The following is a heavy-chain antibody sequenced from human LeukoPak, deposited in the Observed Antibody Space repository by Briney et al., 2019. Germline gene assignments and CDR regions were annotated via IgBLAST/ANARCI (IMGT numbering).Heavy chain of an antibody. J-gene: IGHJ5*02. Sequence: SETLSLTCTVSGGSISGYYWSWIRQPPGKGLEWIGYIYSSGSTNYNPSLKSRVTISVDTSENQFSLKLSSVTAADTAVYYCARDTGPITGYSSTWYWFDPWGQGTLVTVSS. CDR1: GGSISGYY. V-gene: IGHV4-59*01. CDR3: ARDTGPITGYSSTWYWFDP. CDR2: IYSSGST. D-gene: IGHD6-13*01.